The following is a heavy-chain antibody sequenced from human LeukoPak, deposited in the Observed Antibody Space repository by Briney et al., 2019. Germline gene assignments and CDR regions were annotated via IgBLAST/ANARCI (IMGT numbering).Heavy chain of an antibody. J-gene: IGHJ4*02. Sequence: SETLSLTCAVYGESFSDHYWTWIRQPPGKGLEWIGESTHSGSTNYNPSLKSRVTISVDTSKSQFSLKLTSMTAADTAVYYCARGRTGAAVLDFWGPGTLVTVSS. CDR1: GESFSDHY. D-gene: IGHD6-13*01. CDR3: ARGRTGAAVLDF. CDR2: STHSGST. V-gene: IGHV4-34*01.